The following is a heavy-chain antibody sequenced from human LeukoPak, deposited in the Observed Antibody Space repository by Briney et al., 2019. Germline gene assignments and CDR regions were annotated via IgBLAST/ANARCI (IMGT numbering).Heavy chain of an antibody. V-gene: IGHV4-39*01. Sequence: SETLSLTCTVSGGSISSSSYYWGWIRQPPGKGLEWIGSIYYSGSTYYNPSLKSRVTISVDTSKNQFSLKLSSVTAADTAVYYCARNFREISSGYYYPLDYWGQGTLVTVFS. D-gene: IGHD3-22*01. CDR2: IYYSGST. CDR3: ARNFREISSGYYYPLDY. CDR1: GGSISSSSYY. J-gene: IGHJ4*02.